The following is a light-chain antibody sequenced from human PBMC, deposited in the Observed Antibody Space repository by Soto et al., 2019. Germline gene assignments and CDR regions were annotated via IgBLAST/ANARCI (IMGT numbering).Light chain of an antibody. V-gene: IGKV3-15*01. CDR3: QQFNNWPPWT. CDR1: HNVGNN. CDR2: GAS. J-gene: IGKJ1*01. Sequence: EIVMTQSPATLSVSPGERATLSCRASHNVGNNLLRYQHKPGQAPRLLIYGASTRAAGIPDRFSGSGSGTEFTLTISGLQSDDFAVYYCQQFNNWPPWTFGQGTKVDIK.